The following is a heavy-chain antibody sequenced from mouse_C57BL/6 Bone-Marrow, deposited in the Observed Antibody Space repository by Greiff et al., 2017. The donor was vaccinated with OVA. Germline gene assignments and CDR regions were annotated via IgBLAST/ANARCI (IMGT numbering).Heavy chain of an antibody. Sequence: QVQLQQSGAELARPGASVKLSCKASGYTFTSYGISWVKQRTGQGLEWIGEIYPRSGNTYYNEKFKGKATLTADKSSSTAYMELRSLTSEDSAVYFCARWGIYYDGSSFFAYWGQGTLVTVSA. V-gene: IGHV1-81*01. CDR3: ARWGIYYDGSSFFAY. CDR2: IYPRSGNT. D-gene: IGHD1-1*01. CDR1: GYTFTSYG. J-gene: IGHJ3*01.